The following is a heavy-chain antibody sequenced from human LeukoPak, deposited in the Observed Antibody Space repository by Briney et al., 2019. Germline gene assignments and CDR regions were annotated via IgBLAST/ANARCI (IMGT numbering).Heavy chain of an antibody. D-gene: IGHD3-9*01. CDR1: GFTFSSYA. CDR2: ISYDGSNK. J-gene: IGHJ6*04. CDR3: ARDRYDILTGKHYGMDV. Sequence: PGGSLRLSCAASGFTFSSYAMHWVRQAPGKGLEWVAVISYDGSNKYYADSVKGRFTISRDNSKNTLYLQMNSLRAEDTAVYYCARDRYDILTGKHYGMDVWGKGTTVTVSS. V-gene: IGHV3-30*04.